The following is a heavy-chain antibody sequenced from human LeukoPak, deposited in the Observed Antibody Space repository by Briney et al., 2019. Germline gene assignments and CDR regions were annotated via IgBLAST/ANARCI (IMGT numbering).Heavy chain of an antibody. D-gene: IGHD5-18*01. J-gene: IGHJ4*02. V-gene: IGHV4-39*07. CDR3: ARIGYNYGYYYFDY. Sequence: PSETLSLTCTVSGGSISSSSYYWGWIRQPPGKGLEWIGNIYYSGSTYYNPSLKSRVTISVDTSKNQFSLKLSSLTAADTALYYCARIGYNYGYYYFDYWGQGTLVTVSS. CDR1: GGSISSSSYY. CDR2: IYYSGST.